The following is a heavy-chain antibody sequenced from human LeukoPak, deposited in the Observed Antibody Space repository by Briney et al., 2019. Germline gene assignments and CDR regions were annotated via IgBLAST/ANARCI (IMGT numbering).Heavy chain of an antibody. CDR2: IYYSRST. Sequence: NPSETLSLTCTVSGGSISSYYWSWIRQPPGKGLEWIGYIYYSRSTNYNPSLKSRVTISVDTSKNQFSLKLSSVTAADTAVYYCARDHGSGWYDYWGQGTLVTVSS. CDR1: GGSISSYY. D-gene: IGHD6-19*01. CDR3: ARDHGSGWYDY. V-gene: IGHV4-59*01. J-gene: IGHJ4*02.